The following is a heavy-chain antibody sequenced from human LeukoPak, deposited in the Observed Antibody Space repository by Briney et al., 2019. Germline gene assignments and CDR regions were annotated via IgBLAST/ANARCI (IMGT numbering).Heavy chain of an antibody. J-gene: IGHJ1*01. CDR2: IIPIFGTA. CDR3: ARDPLRGSYHYDSSGYLSYQH. V-gene: IGHV1-69*05. D-gene: IGHD3-22*01. CDR1: GGTFSSYA. Sequence: SVKVSCKASGGTFSSYAISWERQAPGQGLEWMGRIIPIFGTANYAQKFQGRVTITTDESTSTAYMELSSLRSEDTAVYYCARDPLRGSYHYDSSGYLSYQHWGQGTLVTVSS.